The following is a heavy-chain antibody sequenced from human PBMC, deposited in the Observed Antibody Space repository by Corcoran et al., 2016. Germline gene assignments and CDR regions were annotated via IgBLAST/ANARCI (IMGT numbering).Heavy chain of an antibody. CDR2: INPNSGGT. J-gene: IGHJ6*02. V-gene: IGHV1-2*02. CDR3: ARESMVRGVIRPYYGMDV. CDR1: GYTFTGYY. Sequence: QVQLVQSGAEVKKPGASVKVSCKASGYTFTGYYMHWVRQAPGQGLEWMGWINPNSGGTNYAQKFQGRVTMTRDTSISTAYMELSRLRSDDTAVYYCARESMVRGVIRPYYGMDVWGQGTTVTVSS. D-gene: IGHD3-10*01.